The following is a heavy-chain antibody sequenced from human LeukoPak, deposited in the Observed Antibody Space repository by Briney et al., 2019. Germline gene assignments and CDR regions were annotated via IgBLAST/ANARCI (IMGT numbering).Heavy chain of an antibody. CDR1: GFTFSNYA. CDR3: AKDTSNGYTDSYYGMDV. V-gene: IGHV3-30-3*01. CDR2: ISYDGSNK. J-gene: IGHJ6*02. D-gene: IGHD5-24*01. Sequence: GGSLRLSCAASGFTFSNYAMDWVRQAPGKGLEWVAVISYDGSNKYYADSVKGRFTISRDNSKNTLYLQMNSLRAEDTAVYYCAKDTSNGYTDSYYGMDVWGQGTTVTVSS.